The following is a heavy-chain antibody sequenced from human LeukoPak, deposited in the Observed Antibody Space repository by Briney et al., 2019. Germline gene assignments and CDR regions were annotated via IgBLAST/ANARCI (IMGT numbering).Heavy chain of an antibody. CDR3: AKEAEWLGFYYFAY. D-gene: IGHD5-12*01. J-gene: IGHJ4*02. Sequence: GGSLRLSCAASGFTFSSYAMSWVRQAPGKGLEWVSAISGSGGSTYYADSAKGRFTISRDNSKNTLYLQMNSLRAQDTAVYYCAKEAEWLGFYYFAYWGQGTLVTVSP. CDR2: ISGSGGST. CDR1: GFTFSSYA. V-gene: IGHV3-23*01.